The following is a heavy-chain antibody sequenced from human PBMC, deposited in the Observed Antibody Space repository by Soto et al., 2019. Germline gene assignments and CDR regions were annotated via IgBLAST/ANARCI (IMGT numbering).Heavy chain of an antibody. CDR2: IYYSGST. D-gene: IGHD2-15*01. V-gene: IGHV4-39*01. CDR1: AGSISSSSYY. Sequence: PSETLSLTCTVSAGSISSSSYYWGWIRQPPGKGLEWIGSIYYSGSTYYNPSLKSRVTISVDTSKNQLSLKLSSVTAADTAVYYCARLPGCSGGSCPSLEANWFDPWGQGTLVTVSS. J-gene: IGHJ5*02. CDR3: ARLPGCSGGSCPSLEANWFDP.